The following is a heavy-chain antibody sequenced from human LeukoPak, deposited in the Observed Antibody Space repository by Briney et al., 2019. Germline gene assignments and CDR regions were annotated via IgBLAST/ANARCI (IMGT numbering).Heavy chain of an antibody. CDR3: ATLWDPVAGTTQPLL. J-gene: IGHJ4*02. D-gene: IGHD6-19*01. Sequence: GALRLSCPASGFPFSSYEMNWVGKAPGKGLEWVSYISGSGSTIYYGDSLKGRFTISRDNANNSLYLQMNSLRVEDTAVYYCATLWDPVAGTTQPLLWGQGTLVTVSS. CDR1: GFPFSSYE. V-gene: IGHV3-48*03. CDR2: ISGSGSTI.